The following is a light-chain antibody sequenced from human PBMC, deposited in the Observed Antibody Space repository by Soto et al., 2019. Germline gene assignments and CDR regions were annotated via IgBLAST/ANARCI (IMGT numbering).Light chain of an antibody. V-gene: IGKV3-20*01. Sequence: EIGLSQSPGTVSLTPGERATLSCRASQSVSSSYLAWYQQKPGQAPRLLIYGASSRATGVPDRFSGSGSGTDFTLTISRLEPEDFAVYYCQQYGSSRTFGQGTNVDIK. CDR3: QQYGSSRT. CDR1: QSVSSSY. CDR2: GAS. J-gene: IGKJ1*01.